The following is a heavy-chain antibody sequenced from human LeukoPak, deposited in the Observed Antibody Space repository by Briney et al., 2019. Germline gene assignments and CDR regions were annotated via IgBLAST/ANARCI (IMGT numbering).Heavy chain of an antibody. D-gene: IGHD3-22*01. V-gene: IGHV1-2*02. J-gene: IGHJ4*02. CDR1: GYTFTGYN. CDR2: INPNSGGT. CDR3: ARAQDYYDSSGYPDY. Sequence: ASVKVSCKASGYTFTGYNMHWVRQAPGQGLEWIGWINPNSGGTNYAQKFQGRVTMTRDTSISTAYMELSRLRSDDTAVYYCARAQDYYDSSGYPDYWGQGTLVTVSS.